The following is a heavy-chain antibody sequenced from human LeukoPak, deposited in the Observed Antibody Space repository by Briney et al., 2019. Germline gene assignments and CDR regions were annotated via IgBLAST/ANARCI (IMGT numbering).Heavy chain of an antibody. V-gene: IGHV4-59*08. CDR2: IYYSGST. D-gene: IGHD2-15*01. CDR1: GGSISSYY. J-gene: IGHJ4*02. Sequence: SETLSLTCTVSGGSISSYYWSWIRQPPGKGLEWIGYIYYSGSTNYNPSLKSRVTISVDTSKNQFSLKLSSVTAADTAVYYCARGQVVRDYWGQGTLVTVSS. CDR3: ARGQVVRDY.